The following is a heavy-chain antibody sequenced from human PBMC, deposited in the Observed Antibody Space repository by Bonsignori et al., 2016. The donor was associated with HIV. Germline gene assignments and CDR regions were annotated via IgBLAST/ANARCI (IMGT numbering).Heavy chain of an antibody. CDR2: ISAYNGST. J-gene: IGHJ4*02. Sequence: WVRQAPGQGLEWMGWISAYNGSTNYAQKLQGRVTMTTDTSTSTAYMELRSLRSDDTAVYYCARDLRYCSSTSCFHRSTPDYWGQGTLVTVSS. V-gene: IGHV1-18*01. D-gene: IGHD2-2*01. CDR3: ARDLRYCSSTSCFHRSTPDY.